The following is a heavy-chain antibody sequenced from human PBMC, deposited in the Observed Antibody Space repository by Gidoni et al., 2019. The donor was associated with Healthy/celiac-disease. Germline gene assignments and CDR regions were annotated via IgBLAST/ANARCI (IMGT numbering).Heavy chain of an antibody. Sequence: EVQLVESGGGWVQPGRSLRLSGAASGFTFDDYAMHWVRQAPGKGLEWVSGISWNSGSIGYADSVKGRFTISRDNAKNSLYLQMNSLRAEDTALYYCAKETTVVTLGAFDIWGQGTMVTVSS. CDR2: ISWNSGSI. J-gene: IGHJ3*02. D-gene: IGHD4-17*01. V-gene: IGHV3-9*01. CDR3: AKETTVVTLGAFDI. CDR1: GFTFDDYA.